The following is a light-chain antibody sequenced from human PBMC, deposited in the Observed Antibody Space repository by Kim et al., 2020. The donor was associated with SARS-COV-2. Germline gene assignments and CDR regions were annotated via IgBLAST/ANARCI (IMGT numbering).Light chain of an antibody. CDR1: NSDVGGYDY. Sequence: GQSITISCTGTNSDVGGYDYVAWYQQYPGTAPKLLIYDVDKWPSGISDRFSGSKSGNTASLNISGLQADDEAEYYCSSCTSRHIDVFGTGTKVTVL. CDR3: SSCTSRHIDV. J-gene: IGLJ1*01. V-gene: IGLV2-14*03. CDR2: DVD.